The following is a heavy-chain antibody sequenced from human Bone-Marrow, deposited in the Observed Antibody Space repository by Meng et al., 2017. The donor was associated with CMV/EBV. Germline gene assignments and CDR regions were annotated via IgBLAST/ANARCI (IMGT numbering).Heavy chain of an antibody. CDR3: TSSPVYYDFWSGYYYY. D-gene: IGHD3-3*01. CDR1: GFTFSNAW. J-gene: IGHJ4*02. Sequence: GGSLRLSCAAAGFTFSNAWMSWVRQAPGKGLEWVGRIKSKTDGGTTDYAASVKGRLIISRDDSKNMLYLQMNSLKTEDTAVYYCTSSPVYYDFWSGYYYYWGQGMLVTVSS. V-gene: IGHV3-15*01. CDR2: IKSKTDGGTT.